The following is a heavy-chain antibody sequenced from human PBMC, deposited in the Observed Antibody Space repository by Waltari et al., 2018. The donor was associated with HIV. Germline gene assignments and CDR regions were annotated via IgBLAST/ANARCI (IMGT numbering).Heavy chain of an antibody. CDR2: IDWGVDK. J-gene: IGHJ3*01. CDR3: AHGRANVGAFDV. CDR1: VFSLSSSGVG. V-gene: IGHV2-5*02. Sequence: QITLKESGPPVMKPTQTLRLTCSVSVFSLSSSGVGVGWVRQTPGKALDWLTIIDWGVDKYFNPSLKTRLTITGDTSKTKLVLTLTDLHAADTGTYFCAHGRANVGAFDVWGQGTRVTVSS.